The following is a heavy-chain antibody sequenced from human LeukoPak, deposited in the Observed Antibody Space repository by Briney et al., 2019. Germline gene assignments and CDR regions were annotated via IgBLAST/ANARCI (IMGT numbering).Heavy chain of an antibody. CDR3: ARGDDYSNYSSFGGFDY. Sequence: PSETLSLTCTVSGGSISGGDYYWSWIRQPPGKGLEWIGYIYYSGSTYYNPSLKSRVTISVDTSKNQFSLKLSSVTAADTAVYYCARGDDYSNYSSFGGFDYWGQGTLVTVSS. J-gene: IGHJ4*02. CDR2: IYYSGST. V-gene: IGHV4-30-4*08. CDR1: GGSISGGDYY. D-gene: IGHD4-11*01.